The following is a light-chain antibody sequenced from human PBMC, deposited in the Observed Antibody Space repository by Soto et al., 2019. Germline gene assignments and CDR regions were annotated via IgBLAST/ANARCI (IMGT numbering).Light chain of an antibody. J-gene: IGLJ2*01. V-gene: IGLV1-44*01. CDR1: TSNLGGNT. CDR3: AAWDDSLNAVV. CDR2: TNN. Sequence: QSVLTQPPSVSGTPGHKVSISCSGSTSNLGGNTVNWYQQLPGTAPKLLIYTNNQRPSGVPDRFSGSKSGTSASLAISGLRSEVEADFYCAAWDDSLNAVVFGGGTKLTVL.